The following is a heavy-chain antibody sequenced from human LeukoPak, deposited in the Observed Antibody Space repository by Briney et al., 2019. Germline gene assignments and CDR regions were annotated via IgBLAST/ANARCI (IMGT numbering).Heavy chain of an antibody. D-gene: IGHD3-10*01. V-gene: IGHV3-30*18. CDR1: GFTFSSYG. CDR3: AKVPLEWFGESDAFDI. J-gene: IGHJ3*02. Sequence: PGGSLRLSCAASGFTFSSYGMDWVRQAPGKGLEWVAVISYDGSNKYYAGSVKGRFTISRDNSKNTLYLQMNSLRAEDTAVYYCAKVPLEWFGESDAFDIWGQRTMVTVSS. CDR2: ISYDGSNK.